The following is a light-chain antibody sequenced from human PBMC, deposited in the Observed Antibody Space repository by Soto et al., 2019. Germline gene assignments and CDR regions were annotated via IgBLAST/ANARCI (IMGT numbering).Light chain of an antibody. V-gene: IGLV2-18*02. CDR2: GVT. CDR3: CSFTSGNTYV. CDR1: SSDVGSNNH. J-gene: IGLJ1*01. Sequence: QSALTQPPSVSGSPGQSVTISCTGTSSDVGSNNHGSWYQQPPGTVPKVMIYGVTNRPSGVPDRFSGSKSGNTASLTISGLQAEDEADYYCCSFTSGNTYVFGTGTKLTVL.